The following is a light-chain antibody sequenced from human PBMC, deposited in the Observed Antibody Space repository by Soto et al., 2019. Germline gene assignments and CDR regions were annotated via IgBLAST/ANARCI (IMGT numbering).Light chain of an antibody. CDR1: QSVSSSY. CDR3: QHYSNWPPT. Sequence: EIVLTQSPGTLSLSPGERVTLSCRASQSVSSSYLAWYQQKPGQAPRLLIYGASSRATGIPDRFSGSGSGTDFTLTISSLQSEDFGVYHCQHYSNWPPTFGPGTKVEIK. V-gene: IGKV3-20*01. J-gene: IGKJ3*01. CDR2: GAS.